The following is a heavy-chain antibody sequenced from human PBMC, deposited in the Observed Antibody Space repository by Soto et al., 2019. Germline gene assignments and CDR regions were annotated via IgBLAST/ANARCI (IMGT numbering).Heavy chain of an antibody. CDR3: TRGLFSGSYYSGGWYYFDS. CDR1: GASFSGYI. CDR2: INHSGSS. D-gene: IGHD1-26*01. Sequence: QVRLQQWGAVLLKPSATLSLTCAVSGASFSGYIWCWIRQTPGRVLRWIGQINHSGSSIYNPSLKNRVTISTMSNNKFSLELSSVTAADTAVYYCTRGLFSGSYYSGGWYYFDSWGQGTMVTVSS. V-gene: IGHV4-34*01. J-gene: IGHJ4*02.